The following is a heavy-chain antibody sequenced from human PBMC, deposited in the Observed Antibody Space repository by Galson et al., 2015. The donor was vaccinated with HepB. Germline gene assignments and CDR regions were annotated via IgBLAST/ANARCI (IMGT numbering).Heavy chain of an antibody. CDR2: ISGSGERT. Sequence: SLRLSCAASGFIFSSYAMSWVRQAPGKGLEWVSVISGSGERTYNTDPVKGRFTISRDNSKNTLYLQMNSLRVEDTAVYYCAKEWGPGGDYYYHYYGMDVWGQGTTVTVSS. CDR1: GFIFSSYA. V-gene: IGHV3-23*01. CDR3: AKEWGPGGDYYYHYYGMDV. D-gene: IGHD2-21*01. J-gene: IGHJ6*02.